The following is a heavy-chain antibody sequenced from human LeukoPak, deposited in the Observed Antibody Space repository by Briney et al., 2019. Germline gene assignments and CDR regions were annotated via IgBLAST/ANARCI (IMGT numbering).Heavy chain of an antibody. CDR3: ARCPPKYSSGWYRRYFDY. CDR2: INHSGST. CDR1: GGSFSGYY. Sequence: PSETLSLTCAVYGGSFSGYYWSWIRQPPGKGLEWIGEINHSGSTNYNPSLKSRVTISVDTSKNQFSLKLSSVTAADTAVYYCARCPPKYSSGWYRRYFDYWGQGTLATVSS. V-gene: IGHV4-34*01. J-gene: IGHJ4*02. D-gene: IGHD6-19*01.